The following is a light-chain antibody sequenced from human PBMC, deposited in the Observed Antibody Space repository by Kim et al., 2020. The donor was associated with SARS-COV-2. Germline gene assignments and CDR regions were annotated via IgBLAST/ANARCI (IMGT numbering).Light chain of an antibody. CDR3: SSYTISNTYV. Sequence: QSALTQPASVSGSPGQSITISCTGTISDVGSYNYVSWYQQHPDKAPKLLIYDVTKWPSGVSNRFSGSKSGNTASLTISGLQAEDEADYYCSSYTISNTYVFGTGTKVTVL. CDR1: ISDVGSYNY. CDR2: DVT. V-gene: IGLV2-14*01. J-gene: IGLJ1*01.